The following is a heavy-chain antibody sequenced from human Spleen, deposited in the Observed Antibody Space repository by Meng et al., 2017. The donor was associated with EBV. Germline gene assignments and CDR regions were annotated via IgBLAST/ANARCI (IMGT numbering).Heavy chain of an antibody. D-gene: IGHD3-22*01. J-gene: IGHJ4*02. CDR1: GYTFSGYY. Sequence: VELVQAGAEGKKPGASGKVPCKTSGYTFSGYYIHWVRPAPGHGLEWMGRINPRSGGTNYAQKFQGRVTMTRDTSITTAYMDLSRLRSDDTAIYYCAGGNHGYSRGYYWHDHWGQGTLVTVSS. CDR2: INPRSGGT. V-gene: IGHV1-2*06. CDR3: AGGNHGYSRGYYWHDH.